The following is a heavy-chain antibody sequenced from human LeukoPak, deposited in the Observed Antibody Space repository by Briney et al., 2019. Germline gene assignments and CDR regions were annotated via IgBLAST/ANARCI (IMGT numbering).Heavy chain of an antibody. CDR3: AFRADHDAFDI. CDR1: GGFISSSSYY. CDR2: IYYSGST. Sequence: SETLSLTCTVSGGFISSSSYYWGWIRQPPGKGLEWIGSIYYSGSTYYNPSLKSRVTISVDTSKNQFSLKLSSVTAADTAVYYCAFRADHDAFDIWGQGIMVTVSS. V-gene: IGHV4-39*01. D-gene: IGHD6-19*01. J-gene: IGHJ3*02.